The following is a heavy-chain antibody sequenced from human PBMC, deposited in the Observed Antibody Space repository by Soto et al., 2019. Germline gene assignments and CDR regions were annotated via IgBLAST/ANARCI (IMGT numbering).Heavy chain of an antibody. Sequence: QVQLVQSGAEVKKPGSSVKVSCKASGGTFSSYTISWVRQAPGQGLEWMGRIIPILGIADYAKKFQGRVTITADKSTSTAYMELSSLRSEDTAVYYCAREYCSSTSCYRDYWGQGTLVTVSS. CDR3: AREYCSSTSCYRDY. V-gene: IGHV1-69*02. CDR2: IIPILGIA. J-gene: IGHJ4*02. CDR1: GGTFSSYT. D-gene: IGHD2-2*02.